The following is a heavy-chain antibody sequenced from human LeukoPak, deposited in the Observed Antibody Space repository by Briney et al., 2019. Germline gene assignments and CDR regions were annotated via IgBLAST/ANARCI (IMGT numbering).Heavy chain of an antibody. CDR2: ISGSGANT. J-gene: IGHJ4*02. Sequence: GGSLRLSCAASGFTFSNYGMSWVRQAPGKGLEWVSVISGSGANTYYADSVKGRFTISRDNSKDTLYLQVNSLRAEDTAVYYCAKAKSYYSNYDYWGQGTLVTVSS. V-gene: IGHV3-23*01. D-gene: IGHD4-11*01. CDR3: AKAKSYYSNYDY. CDR1: GFTFSNYG.